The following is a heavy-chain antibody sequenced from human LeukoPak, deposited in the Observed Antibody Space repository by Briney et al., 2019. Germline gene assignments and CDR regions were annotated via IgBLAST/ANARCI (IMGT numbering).Heavy chain of an antibody. CDR3: VRDGEGVAISVNFWFDP. D-gene: IGHD3-10*01. CDR2: MNPNDGTA. V-gene: IGHV1-8*01. Sequence: GASVTVSCTASGFAFTGYDINWVRQAPGQGFEWMGWMNPNDGTAGYAQNFQGRVTMTRDTSTSTAYMELRSLTPEDTATYYCVRDGEGVAISVNFWFDPWGQGTLVTVSS. CDR1: GFAFTGYD. J-gene: IGHJ5*02.